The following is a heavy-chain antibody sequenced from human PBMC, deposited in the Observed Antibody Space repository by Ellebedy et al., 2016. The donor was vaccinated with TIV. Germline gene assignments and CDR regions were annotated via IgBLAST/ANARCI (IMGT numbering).Heavy chain of an antibody. D-gene: IGHD3-10*01. V-gene: IGHV1-3*01. CDR2: INAGNGNT. CDR1: GYTFTSYA. CDR3: ARAMVRGVIYFDY. Sequence: ASVKVSCKASGYTFTSYAMHWVRQAPGQRLEWMGWINAGNGNTKYSQKFQGRVTITRDTSASTAYMELSSLRSEDTAVYYCARAMVRGVIYFDYWGQGTLVTVSS. J-gene: IGHJ4*02.